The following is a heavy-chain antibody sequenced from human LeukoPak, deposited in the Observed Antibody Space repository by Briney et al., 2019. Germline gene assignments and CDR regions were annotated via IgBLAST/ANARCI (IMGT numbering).Heavy chain of an antibody. CDR3: ATDSGYCSSVRCDPRPLEY. J-gene: IGHJ4*02. Sequence: ASVKVSCKASGYTFTDYYMYWVQQAPGKGPEWMGRIDPEDDETIYAEKFQGRVTISVDTSTDTAYMELSSLRSEDTAVYYCATDSGYCSSVRCDPRPLEYWGQGTLVTVSS. CDR1: GYTFTDYY. V-gene: IGHV1-69-2*01. CDR2: IDPEDDET. D-gene: IGHD2-2*01.